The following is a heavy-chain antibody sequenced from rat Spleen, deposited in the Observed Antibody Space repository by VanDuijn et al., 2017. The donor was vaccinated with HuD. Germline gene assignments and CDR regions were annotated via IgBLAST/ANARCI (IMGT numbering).Heavy chain of an antibody. J-gene: IGHJ3*01. CDR1: GFSLSSHG. Sequence: QVQLKESGPGLVQPSQTLSLTCTVSGFSLSSHGVIWVRQPPGKGLEWMGVIWGNGDTNYTSALKSRLSISRDTSKSQVFLKLNSLQTEDTAIYFCTSPFRWFAYWGQGTLVTVSS. V-gene: IGHV2-13*01. CDR3: TSPFRWFAY. CDR2: IWGNGDT.